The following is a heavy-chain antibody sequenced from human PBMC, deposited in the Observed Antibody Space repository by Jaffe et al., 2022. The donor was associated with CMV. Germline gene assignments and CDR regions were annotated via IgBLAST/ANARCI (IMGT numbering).Heavy chain of an antibody. D-gene: IGHD6-13*01. CDR3: ARPRESSSWYRDYYYYYGMDV. Sequence: EVQLVESGGGLVKPGGSLRLSCAASGFTFSSYSMNWVRQAPGKGLEWVSSISSSSSYIYYADSVKGRFTISRDNAKNSLYLQMNSLRAEDTAVYYCARPRESSSWYRDYYYYYGMDVWGQGTTVTVSS. J-gene: IGHJ6*02. CDR2: ISSSSSYI. V-gene: IGHV3-21*01. CDR1: GFTFSSYS.